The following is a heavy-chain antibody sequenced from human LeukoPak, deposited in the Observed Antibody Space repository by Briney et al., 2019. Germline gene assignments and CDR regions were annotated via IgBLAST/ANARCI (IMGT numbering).Heavy chain of an antibody. J-gene: IGHJ4*02. Sequence: GGSLRLSCAASGFTFSSYSMNWVRQLPGKRLEWVAYVSGSGSTVYYADSVKGRFTVSRDNGKSSLYLQMNSLRVEDTALYYCVRQFASWGQGTLVTVSS. CDR1: GFTFSSYS. V-gene: IGHV3-48*01. CDR2: VSGSGSTV. CDR3: VRQFAS.